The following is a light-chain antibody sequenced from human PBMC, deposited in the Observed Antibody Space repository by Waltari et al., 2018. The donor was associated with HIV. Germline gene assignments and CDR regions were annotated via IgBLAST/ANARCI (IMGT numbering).Light chain of an antibody. V-gene: IGKV1-39*01. CDR2: GAA. Sequence: DIQMTQSPSSLSASVGDRVTIYCRASQNIRNYVTWFQQRPGKAPTLLIHGAASLQSGVPSRFSGSGSGTDFTLIISGLQPEDIATYYCQQSLSVPYVSFGGGTKVEIK. CDR1: QNIRNY. J-gene: IGKJ4*01. CDR3: QQSLSVPYVS.